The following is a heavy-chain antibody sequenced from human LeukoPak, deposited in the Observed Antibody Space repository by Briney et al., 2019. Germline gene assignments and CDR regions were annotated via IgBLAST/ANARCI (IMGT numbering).Heavy chain of an antibody. Sequence: SQTLSLTCTVSGGSISSGSYYWSWIRQPAGKGLEWIGRIYTSGSTNYNPSHKSRVTISVDTSKNQFSLKLSSVTAADTAVYYCARDSVVGNQRDYWGQGTLVTVSS. CDR2: IYTSGST. J-gene: IGHJ4*02. CDR3: ARDSVVGNQRDY. V-gene: IGHV4-61*02. D-gene: IGHD3-22*01. CDR1: GGSISSGSYY.